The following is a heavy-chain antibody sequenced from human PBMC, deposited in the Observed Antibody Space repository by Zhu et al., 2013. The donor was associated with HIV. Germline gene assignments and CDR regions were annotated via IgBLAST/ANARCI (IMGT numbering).Heavy chain of an antibody. J-gene: IGHJ6*02. Sequence: QVQVVQSAPELKKPGASVKVSCKTSNYTFSTYGINWVRQAPGQGLEWMGWINPYDGNIKYSQKLQGRVTLTTDTSTSTAYMELRSLRSDDTATYYCARASIFGVIIMTMDVWGQGTTVSVSS. CDR2: INPYDGNI. CDR3: ARASIFGVIIMTMDV. D-gene: IGHD3-3*01. V-gene: IGHV1-18*01. CDR1: NYTFSTYG.